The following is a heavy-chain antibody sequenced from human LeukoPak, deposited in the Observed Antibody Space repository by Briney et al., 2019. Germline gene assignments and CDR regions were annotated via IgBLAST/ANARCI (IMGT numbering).Heavy chain of an antibody. CDR2: IYYSGST. Sequence: SETLSLTCTVSGGSISSYYWSWIRQPPGKGLEWIGYIYYSGSTNYNPSLKSRVTISVDTSKNQFSLKLSSVTAADTAVYYCARETLSDFWSGYYSWGQGTLVTVSS. J-gene: IGHJ4*02. V-gene: IGHV4-59*01. CDR1: GGSISSYY. CDR3: ARETLSDFWSGYYS. D-gene: IGHD3-3*01.